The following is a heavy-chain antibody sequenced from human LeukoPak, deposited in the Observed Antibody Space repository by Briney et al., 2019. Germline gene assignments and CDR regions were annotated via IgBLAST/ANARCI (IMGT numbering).Heavy chain of an antibody. CDR1: GFTFSCYA. CDR3: ARDLGAHCSSTSCPRGAFDY. Sequence: GRSLRLSCAASGFTFSCYAMHWVRQAPGKGLEWVAVISYDGSNKYYADSVKGRFTISRDNSKNTLYLQMNSLRAEDTAVYYCARDLGAHCSSTSCPRGAFDYWGQGTLVTVSS. D-gene: IGHD2-2*01. V-gene: IGHV3-30*04. J-gene: IGHJ4*02. CDR2: ISYDGSNK.